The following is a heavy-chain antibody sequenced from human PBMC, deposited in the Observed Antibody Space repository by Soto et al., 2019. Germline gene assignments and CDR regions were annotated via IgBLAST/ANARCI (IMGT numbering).Heavy chain of an antibody. Sequence: EVQLVESGGGLVQPGGSLRLSCAASGFTFSGHYMDWVRQAPGKGLEWVGRIKKKPNSYSTEYAASVKGRFTISRDDSKSSLFLQMNNLKTEDTAVYFCVRVQSSIDTWGFDCWGQGTLVTVSS. CDR3: VRVQSSIDTWGFDC. CDR1: GFTFSGHY. D-gene: IGHD5-18*01. CDR2: IKKKPNSYST. V-gene: IGHV3-72*01. J-gene: IGHJ4*02.